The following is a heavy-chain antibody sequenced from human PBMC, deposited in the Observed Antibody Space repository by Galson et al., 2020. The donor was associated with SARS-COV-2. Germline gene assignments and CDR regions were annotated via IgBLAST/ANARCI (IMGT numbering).Heavy chain of an antibody. CDR1: GDSISSHNW. J-gene: IGHJ3*02. V-gene: IGHV4-4*02. CDR3: ARIGPTAGSFYAFDI. CDR2: IHHSGST. D-gene: IGHD6-13*01. Sequence: SETLSLTCAVSGDSISSHNWWSWVRQYPGKGLEWIGEIHHSGSTNYNPSLKSRVTISVDKSQNQFSLNLRSMTAADTAVYFCARIGPTAGSFYAFDIGCQGTMVTVSS.